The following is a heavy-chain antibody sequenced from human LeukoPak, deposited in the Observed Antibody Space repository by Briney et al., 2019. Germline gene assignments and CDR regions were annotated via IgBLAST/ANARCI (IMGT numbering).Heavy chain of an antibody. CDR2: IIPIFGTA. Sequence: SVKVSFKASGGPFSSYAISWVRPAHGHGLAWMGGIIPIFGTANYAQKFQGRVTITADESTSTAYMELSSLRSEDTAVYYCARGKCRYCSGGSSTFDYWGQGTLVTVSS. V-gene: IGHV1-69*01. CDR1: GGPFSSYA. D-gene: IGHD2-15*01. J-gene: IGHJ4*02. CDR3: ARGKCRYCSGGSSTFDY.